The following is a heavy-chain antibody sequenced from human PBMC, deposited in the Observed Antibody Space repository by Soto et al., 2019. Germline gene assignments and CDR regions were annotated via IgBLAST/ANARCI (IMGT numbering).Heavy chain of an antibody. J-gene: IGHJ4*01. V-gene: IGHV3-11*01. D-gene: IGHD5-18*01. CDR3: AREVDRALVGSPHYFDY. CDR2: ISSRSGTI. Sequence: PGGYLRLSCAASGFSFSDYYMTWIRQAPGQGQEWVSYISSRSGTIFYADSVKGRFTLSSDNSKNSMYLQMNSLRAEDTAVYFCAREVDRALVGSPHYFDYWGQGTLVTVSS. CDR1: GFSFSDYY.